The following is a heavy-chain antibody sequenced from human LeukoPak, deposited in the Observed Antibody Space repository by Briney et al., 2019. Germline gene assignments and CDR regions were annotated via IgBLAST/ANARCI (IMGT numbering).Heavy chain of an antibody. J-gene: IGHJ4*02. CDR2: INPNSGGT. Sequence: ASVQVSRKASGYTFTGYYMHWVRRAPGQGLEWMGWINPNSGGTNYAQKFQDRVTITRDTSISTAYMELSRLRSDDTAVYYCARTPNPTYYYGSGSYLDYWGQG. V-gene: IGHV1-2*02. D-gene: IGHD3-10*01. CDR3: ARTPNPTYYYGSGSYLDY. CDR1: GYTFTGYY.